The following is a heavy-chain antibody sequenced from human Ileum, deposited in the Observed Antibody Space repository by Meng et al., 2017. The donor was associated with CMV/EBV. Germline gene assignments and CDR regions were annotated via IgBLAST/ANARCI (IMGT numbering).Heavy chain of an antibody. CDR2: ISFDGSNI. D-gene: IGHD3-22*01. CDR1: GFTFRSYT. J-gene: IGHJ4*02. Sequence: GGSLRLSCAASGFTFRSYTMHWVRLAPGKGPEWVAVISFDGSNIYYADSVKGRFTISRDNSKNTLYLQLNAPRPEDTARYFCARDQGHYDVRGGFYFDYWGQGTQVTVSS. CDR3: ARDQGHYDVRGGFYFDY. V-gene: IGHV3-30-3*01.